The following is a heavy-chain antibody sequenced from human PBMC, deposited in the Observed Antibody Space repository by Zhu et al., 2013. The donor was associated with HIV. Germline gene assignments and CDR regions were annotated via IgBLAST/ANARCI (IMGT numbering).Heavy chain of an antibody. CDR1: GGSFRNFG. CDR2: IIPMFPTT. V-gene: IGHV1-69*01. CDR3: AVRYYYDSSGYRTPFYYYYGMDV. J-gene: IGHJ6*02. Sequence: QVQLMQSGAEVKKPGSSVRISCRASGGSFRNFGITWVRQAPGQGLQWMGGIIPMFPTTYYEPKFQDRVTITADESTTTAYMDVTRLTSEDTAVYYCAVRYYYDSSGYRTPFYYYYGMDVWGQGTTVTVSS. D-gene: IGHD3-22*01.